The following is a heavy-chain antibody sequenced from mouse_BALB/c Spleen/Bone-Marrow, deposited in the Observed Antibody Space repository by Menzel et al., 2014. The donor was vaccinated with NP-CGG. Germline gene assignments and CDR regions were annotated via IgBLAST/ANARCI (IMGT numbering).Heavy chain of an antibody. Sequence: VKLMESGAELVRPGSSVKISCKTSGYAFNSYWMNWVKQRPGQGLEWIGQIYPGDDDTNYSGKFKGKVTLTADKSSSTAYMQLSSLTSEGSAVYFCARLEDSYVLHYWGQGTSVPVSS. J-gene: IGHJ4*01. V-gene: IGHV1-80*01. CDR3: ARLEDSYVLHY. CDR2: IYPGDDDT. CDR1: GYAFNSYW.